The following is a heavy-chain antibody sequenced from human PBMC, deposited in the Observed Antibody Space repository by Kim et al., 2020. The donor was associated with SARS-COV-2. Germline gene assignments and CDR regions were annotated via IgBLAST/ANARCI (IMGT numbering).Heavy chain of an antibody. CDR2: ISAYNGNT. Sequence: ASVKVSCKASGYTFTSYGINWVRQAPGQGLEWMGWISAYNGNTNYPQKLQGRVTMTTDTSTSTAYMELRSLRSDDTAVYYCARARGGGYCSGNSCYGDYWGQGTLVTVSS. CDR3: ARARGGGYCSGNSCYGDY. D-gene: IGHD2-15*01. CDR1: GYTFTSYG. J-gene: IGHJ4*02. V-gene: IGHV1-18*01.